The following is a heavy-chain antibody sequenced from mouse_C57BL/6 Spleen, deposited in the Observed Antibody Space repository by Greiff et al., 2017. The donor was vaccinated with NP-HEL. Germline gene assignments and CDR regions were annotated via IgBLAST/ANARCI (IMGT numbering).Heavy chain of an antibody. CDR3: ARSGSNYFYYAMDY. CDR2: IDPNSGGT. D-gene: IGHD2-5*01. V-gene: IGHV1-72*01. J-gene: IGHJ4*01. Sequence: QVQLQQPGAELVKPGASVKLSCKASGYTFTSYWMHWVKQRPGRGLEWIGRIDPNSGGTKYNEKFKSKATLTVDKPSSPAYMQLSSLTSDDSAVYYCARSGSNYFYYAMDYWGQGTSVTVSS. CDR1: GYTFTSYW.